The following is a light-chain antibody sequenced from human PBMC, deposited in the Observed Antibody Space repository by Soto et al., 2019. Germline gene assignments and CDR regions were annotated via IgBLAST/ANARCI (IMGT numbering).Light chain of an antibody. J-gene: IGKJ5*01. CDR3: QQYGSWLIT. CDR2: NTS. Sequence: EIVMTQSPATLSVSPGERATLSCRASQSVSTTHLAWYQQKRGQAPRLLIYNTSTRATGFPARFSGSGSGTDFTLTISRLEPEDFAVYYCQQYGSWLITFGQGTRLEIK. V-gene: IGKV3-20*01. CDR1: QSVSTTH.